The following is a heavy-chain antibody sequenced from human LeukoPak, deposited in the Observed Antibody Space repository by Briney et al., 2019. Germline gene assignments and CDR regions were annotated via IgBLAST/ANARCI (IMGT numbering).Heavy chain of an antibody. CDR1: EFTFSSYS. CDR3: ARGSGSYYLGFDY. V-gene: IGHV3-48*01. J-gene: IGHJ4*02. Sequence: GGSLRLSCAASEFTFSSYSMNWVRQAPGKGLEWVSYITNSGNSKSYADSVKGRFTISRDNSQNTLYLQMNSLRAEDTAVYYCARGSGSYYLGFDYWGQGTLVTVSS. D-gene: IGHD1-26*01. CDR2: ITNSGNSK.